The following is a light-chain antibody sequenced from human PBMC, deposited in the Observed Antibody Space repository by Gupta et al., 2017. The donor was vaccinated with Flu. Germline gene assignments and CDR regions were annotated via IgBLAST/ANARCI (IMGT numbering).Light chain of an antibody. Sequence: SITISCTGTSSDVGLYSFISWYQQHPGKAHKLIIYEVTNRASGVANRFSGSKSGNVASLTISGLQADDEADYYCSSYATTISRLFGGGTKLTVL. V-gene: IGLV2-14*03. CDR3: SSYATTISRL. CDR1: SSDVGLYSF. J-gene: IGLJ3*02. CDR2: EVT.